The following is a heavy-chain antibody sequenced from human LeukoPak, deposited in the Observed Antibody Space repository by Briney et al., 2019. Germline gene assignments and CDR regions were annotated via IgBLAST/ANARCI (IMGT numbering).Heavy chain of an antibody. D-gene: IGHD6-13*01. J-gene: IGHJ4*02. CDR1: GFTFSSYE. CDR3: ARDGRDSSSWYSPFDY. CDR2: ISSSGSTI. V-gene: IGHV3-48*03. Sequence: GGSLRLSCAASGFTFSSYEMNWVRQAPGKGLEWVSYISSSGSTIYYADFVKGRFTISRDNAKNSLYLQMNSLRAEDTAVYYCARDGRDSSSWYSPFDYWGQGTLVTVSS.